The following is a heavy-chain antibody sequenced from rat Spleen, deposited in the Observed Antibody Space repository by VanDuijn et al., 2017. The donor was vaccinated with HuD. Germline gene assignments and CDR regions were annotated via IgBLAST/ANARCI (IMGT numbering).Heavy chain of an antibody. CDR2: IWGGGST. CDR3: ARSYGGYDPFDY. V-gene: IGHV2-1*01. Sequence: QVQLKESGPGLVQPSQTLSLTCTVSGFSLISYSVNWVRQPPGKGLEWMGGIWGGGSTDYNSALKSRLSISRDTSKSQVFLQMNSLQTDDTAIYFCARSYGGYDPFDYWGQGVMVTVSS. J-gene: IGHJ2*01. CDR1: GFSLISYS. D-gene: IGHD1-11*01.